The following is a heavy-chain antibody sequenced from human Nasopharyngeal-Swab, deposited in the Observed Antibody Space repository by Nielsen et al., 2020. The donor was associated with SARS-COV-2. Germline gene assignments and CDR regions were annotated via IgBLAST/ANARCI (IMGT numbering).Heavy chain of an antibody. V-gene: IGHV3-23*01. Sequence: GGSLRLSCAASGFTFSSYAMSWVRQAPGKGLEWVSAISGSGGSTYYADSVKGRFTISRDNSKNTLYLQMNSLRSEDTALYYCARDPGTYCGGDCPLAIWGQGTLVTVSS. CDR2: ISGSGGST. J-gene: IGHJ4*02. CDR3: ARDPGTYCGGDCPLAI. D-gene: IGHD2-21*02. CDR1: GFTFSSYA.